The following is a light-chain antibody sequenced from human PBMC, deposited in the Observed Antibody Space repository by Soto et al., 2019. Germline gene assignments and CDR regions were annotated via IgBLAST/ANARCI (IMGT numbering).Light chain of an antibody. V-gene: IGLV1-51*01. J-gene: IGLJ1*01. CDR2: DKN. CDR3: GTWDSSLSAYV. Sequence: QSVLTQPPSVSAAPGQTVTISCSGSSSNIGNNYVSWYQQLPGTAPQLLTYDKNERPSGIPDRFSGSKSGTSATLGITGLRTGDEAEYYCGTWDSSLSAYVFGTGTKVTVL. CDR1: SSNIGNNY.